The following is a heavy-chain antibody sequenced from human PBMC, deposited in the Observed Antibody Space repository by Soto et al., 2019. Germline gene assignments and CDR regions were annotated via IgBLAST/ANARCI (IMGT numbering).Heavy chain of an antibody. CDR1: GYSFHSYW. J-gene: IGHJ4*02. CDR3: ASLRQWLPDY. V-gene: IGHV5-51*01. D-gene: IGHD5-12*01. Sequence: PGESLKISCQGSGYSFHSYWIGWVRQMPGKGLEWMGIIYPADSDTKYNPSFQGQVTISADKSINTAYLQWSSLKASDTAMYYCASLRQWLPDYWGQGTLVTVSS. CDR2: IYPADSDT.